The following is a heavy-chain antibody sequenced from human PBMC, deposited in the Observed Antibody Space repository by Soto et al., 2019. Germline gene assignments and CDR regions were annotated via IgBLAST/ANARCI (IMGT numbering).Heavy chain of an antibody. CDR1: GFTFSSYW. V-gene: IGHV3-7*01. J-gene: IGHJ4*02. CDR2: IKDGGTER. D-gene: IGHD2-21*02. Sequence: GVSLRLSCAASGFTFSSYWMSWVRQAPGKRPEWVANIKDGGTERYYVDSVKGRFTISRDNTNNSLFLQMNRLRDEDKAVYYCARDARREVTSFLNYWGPGLPVTDSS. CDR3: ARDARREVTSFLNY.